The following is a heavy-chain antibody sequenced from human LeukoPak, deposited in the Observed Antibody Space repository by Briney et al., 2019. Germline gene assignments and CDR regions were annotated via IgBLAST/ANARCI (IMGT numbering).Heavy chain of an antibody. J-gene: IGHJ3*02. Sequence: SETLSLTCTVSGGSISSGGYYWSWIRQPPGKGLEWIGYIYYNGNAYYNPSLKSRAIISVDTSKNQFSLKLSSVTAADMAVYYCAREPTGDGSFDIWGQGTVVTVSS. CDR2: IYYNGNA. V-gene: IGHV4-30-4*01. CDR3: AREPTGDGSFDI. D-gene: IGHD7-27*01. CDR1: GGSISSGGYY.